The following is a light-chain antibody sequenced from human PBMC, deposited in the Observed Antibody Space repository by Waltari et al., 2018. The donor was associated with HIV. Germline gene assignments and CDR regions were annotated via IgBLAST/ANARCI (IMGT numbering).Light chain of an antibody. CDR2: KDI. V-gene: IGLV3-25*03. Sequence: YELTQSPSMSVSPGQTARISCSGDALPMKYCFWYQQKPGPAPVLLIYKDIERPSWVPERFSASSSGTTVILTISGVQAEDEAVYYCQSTDSGGTHVVFGGGTKLTVL. CDR1: ALPMKY. J-gene: IGLJ2*01. CDR3: QSTDSGGTHVV.